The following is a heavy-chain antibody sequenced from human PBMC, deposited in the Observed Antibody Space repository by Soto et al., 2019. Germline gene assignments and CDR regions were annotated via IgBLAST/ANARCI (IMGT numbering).Heavy chain of an antibody. D-gene: IGHD1-26*01. J-gene: IGHJ2*01. V-gene: IGHV1-8*01. Sequence: ASVKVSCKASGYTFTSYDINWVRQATGQGLEWMGWMNPNSGNTGYAQKFQGRVTMTRNTSISTAYMELSSLRSEDTAVYYCARGGSLYWYFDLWGRGTLVTVSS. CDR3: ARGGSLYWYFDL. CDR2: MNPNSGNT. CDR1: GYTFTSYD.